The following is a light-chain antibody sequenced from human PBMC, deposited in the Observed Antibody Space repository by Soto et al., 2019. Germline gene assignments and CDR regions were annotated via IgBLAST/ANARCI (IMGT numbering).Light chain of an antibody. V-gene: IGLV2-14*01. J-gene: IGLJ1*01. Sequence: QSALTQPASVSGSPGQSITISCTGTSSDVGGFNYVSWYQQHPGKAPKLLIFDVYSRPSGISNRFSGSKSGNTASLTISGLQAEDEADYYRSSYTTSSSYVFGAGTKLTVL. CDR1: SSDVGGFNY. CDR3: SSYTTSSSYV. CDR2: DVY.